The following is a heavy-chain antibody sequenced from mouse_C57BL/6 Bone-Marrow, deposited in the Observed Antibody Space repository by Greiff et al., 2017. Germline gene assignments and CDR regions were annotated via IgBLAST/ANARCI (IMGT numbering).Heavy chain of an antibody. V-gene: IGHV7-3*01. D-gene: IGHD2-10*02. Sequence: EVKLMESGGGLVQPGGSLSLSCAASGFTFTDYYMSWVRQPPGKALEWLGFIRNKANGYTTEYSASVKGRFTISRDNSQSILYLQMNALRAEDSATYYCARSGYGSAWFAYWGQGTLVTVSA. CDR1: GFTFTDYY. J-gene: IGHJ3*01. CDR3: ARSGYGSAWFAY. CDR2: IRNKANGYTT.